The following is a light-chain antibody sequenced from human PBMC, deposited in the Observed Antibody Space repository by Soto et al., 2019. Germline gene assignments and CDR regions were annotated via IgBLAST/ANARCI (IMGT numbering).Light chain of an antibody. CDR3: NSYTPSNPPWV. J-gene: IGLJ3*02. CDR1: SSDIGSSWF. Sequence: QSALTQPASVSGSPGQSITISCTGTSSDIGSSWFVSWYQQHPGKAPKVIIYDVNNRPSGVSHRFSGSKSGNTASLIISGLQAEDEADYYCNSYTPSNPPWVFGGGTKLTVL. V-gene: IGLV2-14*01. CDR2: DVN.